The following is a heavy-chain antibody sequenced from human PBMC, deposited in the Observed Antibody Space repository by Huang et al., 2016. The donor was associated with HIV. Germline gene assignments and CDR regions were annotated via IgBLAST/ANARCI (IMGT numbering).Heavy chain of an antibody. CDR2: INHSGNT. CDR1: GGSFSGYY. J-gene: IGHJ4*02. Sequence: QVQLEQWGAGLLKASETLSLTCAVYGGSFSGYYGNWLLQVPGKGREWVGEINHSGNTNYNPSRKSRVNMSVDTSKSQFSLYLTSLSAADTGTYFCARRYNSRRDYWGRGTLVTVHS. V-gene: IGHV4-34*02. CDR3: ARRYNSRRDY. D-gene: IGHD3-22*01.